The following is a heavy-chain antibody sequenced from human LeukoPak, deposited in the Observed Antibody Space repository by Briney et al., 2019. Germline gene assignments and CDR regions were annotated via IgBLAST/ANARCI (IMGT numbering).Heavy chain of an antibody. V-gene: IGHV1-3*01. D-gene: IGHD3-10*01. Sequence: ASVKVSCKASGYTFSSYAMHWVRQAPGQRLEWMGWINAGSGNTKYSLKFQGRVTITRDTSASTAYMELSSLRSEDTAVYYCATDHYGSGSYYYYYGMDVWGQGTTVTVSS. CDR1: GYTFSSYA. J-gene: IGHJ6*02. CDR3: ATDHYGSGSYYYYYGMDV. CDR2: INAGSGNT.